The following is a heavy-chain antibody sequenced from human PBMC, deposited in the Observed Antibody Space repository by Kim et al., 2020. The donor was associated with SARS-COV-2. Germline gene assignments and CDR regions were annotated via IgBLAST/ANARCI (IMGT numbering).Heavy chain of an antibody. Sequence: GGSLRLSCAASEFTFSDFWMAWVRQAPGKGLEWVANIKPDGSDKCYGESVEGRFTISRDNAKNSLYLQMNSLRAEDTAVYYCTRGIVRIVAYWGPGTLVT. D-gene: IGHD2-15*01. CDR2: IKPDGSDK. CDR3: TRGIVRIVAY. CDR1: EFTFSDFW. V-gene: IGHV3-7*03. J-gene: IGHJ4*02.